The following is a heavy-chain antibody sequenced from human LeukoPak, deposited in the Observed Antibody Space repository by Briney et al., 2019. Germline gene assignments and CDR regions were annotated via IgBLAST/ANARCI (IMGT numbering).Heavy chain of an antibody. Sequence: SETLSLTCTVSGGSISSYYWSWIRHLPAKGREWIGYIYYSGSTNYNPSPKSRATISVDTSKNQFSLKMRTVPAADTAAYYCARVTYDRSAADEWGQGTLVTVSS. CDR2: IYYSGST. CDR1: GGSISSYY. CDR3: ARVTYDRSAADE. D-gene: IGHD2-2*01. J-gene: IGHJ4*02. V-gene: IGHV4-59*01.